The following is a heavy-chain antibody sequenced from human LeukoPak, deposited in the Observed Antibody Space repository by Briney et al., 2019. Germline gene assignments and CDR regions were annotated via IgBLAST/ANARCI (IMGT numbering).Heavy chain of an antibody. Sequence: SETLSLTCTVSGGSISSSSYYWGWIRQPPGKGLEWIGNIYYSGSTYYIPSLKSRVTISVDTSKNQFSLKLSSVTAADTAVYYCARGRALFDWGQGTLVTVSS. CDR1: GGSISSSSYY. CDR3: ARGRALFD. CDR2: IYYSGST. D-gene: IGHD2-21*01. V-gene: IGHV4-39*07. J-gene: IGHJ4*02.